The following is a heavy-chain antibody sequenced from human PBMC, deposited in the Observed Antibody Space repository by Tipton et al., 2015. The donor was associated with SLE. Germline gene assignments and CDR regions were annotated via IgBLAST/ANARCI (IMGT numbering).Heavy chain of an antibody. Sequence: SLRLSCAASGFTFSSYGMTWVRQAPGKGLEWVAFIRYDGSNKYYADSVKGRFTISRDNSKNTLYLQMNSLRAEDTAVYYCAKGAYCSGGSCYWYFDLWGRGTLVTVSS. CDR3: AKGAYCSGGSCYWYFDL. V-gene: IGHV3-30*02. CDR1: GFTFSSYG. J-gene: IGHJ2*01. D-gene: IGHD2-15*01. CDR2: IRYDGSNK.